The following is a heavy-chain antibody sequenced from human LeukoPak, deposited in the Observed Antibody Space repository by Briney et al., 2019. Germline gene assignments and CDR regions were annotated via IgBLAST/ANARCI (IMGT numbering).Heavy chain of an antibody. Sequence: SETLSLTCTVSGGSISNYYWSWIRQPPGKGLEWIGYIYYSGSTKYNPSLKSRVTISVDTSKNQFSLKLSSVTAADTAVYYCARETAVAGTDYWGQGTLVTVSS. J-gene: IGHJ4*02. D-gene: IGHD6-19*01. CDR1: GGSISNYY. CDR3: ARETAVAGTDY. CDR2: IYYSGST. V-gene: IGHV4-59*01.